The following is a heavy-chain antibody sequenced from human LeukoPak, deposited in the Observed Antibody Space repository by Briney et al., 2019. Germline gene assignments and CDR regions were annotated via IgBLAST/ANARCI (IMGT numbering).Heavy chain of an antibody. J-gene: IGHJ4*02. CDR3: ATSLGYCSGGSCYGLDY. V-gene: IGHV1-69*05. D-gene: IGHD2-15*01. Sequence: SVKVSCKASGGTFSSYAISWVRQAPGQGLEWMGGIIPIFGTANCAQKFQGRVTITTDESTSTAYMELSSLRSEDTAVYYCATSLGYCSGGSCYGLDYWGQGTLVTVSS. CDR1: GGTFSSYA. CDR2: IIPIFGTA.